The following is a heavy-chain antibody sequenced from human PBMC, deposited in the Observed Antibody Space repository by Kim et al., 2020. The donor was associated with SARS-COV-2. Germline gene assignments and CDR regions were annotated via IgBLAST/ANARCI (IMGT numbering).Heavy chain of an antibody. CDR3: ARGPPTNKNHYYYYYLAV. Sequence: GGSLRLSCAASGFTFNSFGIHWVRQAPGKGLEWVANIWYDGSNRFYGDSVMGRFTISRDNSKNTVYLEMNSLRGEDTAVYFCARGPPTNKNHYYYYYLAVWRGGPTVTVSS. J-gene: IGHJ6*03. CDR2: IWYDGSNR. V-gene: IGHV3-33*01. CDR1: GFTFNSFG.